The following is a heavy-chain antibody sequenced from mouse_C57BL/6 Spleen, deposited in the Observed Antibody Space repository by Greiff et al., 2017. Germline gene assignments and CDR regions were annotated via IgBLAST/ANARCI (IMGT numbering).Heavy chain of an antibody. D-gene: IGHD2-1*01. CDR1: GYTFTSYT. V-gene: IGHV1-4*01. CDR2: INPSSGYT. Sequence: QVQLKQSGAELARPGASVKMSCKASGYTFTSYTMHWVKQRPGQGLEWIGYINPSSGYTKYNQKFKDKATLTADKSSSTAYMQLSSLTSEDSAVYYCARRRAEGNYCAMDYWGQGTSVTVAS. J-gene: IGHJ4*01. CDR3: ARRRAEGNYCAMDY.